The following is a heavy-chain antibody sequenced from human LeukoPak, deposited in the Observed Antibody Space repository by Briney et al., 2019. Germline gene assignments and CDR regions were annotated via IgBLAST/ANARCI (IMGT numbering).Heavy chain of an antibody. D-gene: IGHD2-21*02. CDR1: GYTFTTYY. CDR2: ISPSGGST. Sequence: ASVKVSCKASGYTFTTYYIHWVRQAPGQGLEWMGMISPSGGSTTYSQKFQGRVTMTRDTSTGTVYMELSSLRCEDTAVYYCASGNCDGDCYYDYWGQGTLVTVSS. J-gene: IGHJ4*02. V-gene: IGHV1-46*01. CDR3: ASGNCDGDCYYDY.